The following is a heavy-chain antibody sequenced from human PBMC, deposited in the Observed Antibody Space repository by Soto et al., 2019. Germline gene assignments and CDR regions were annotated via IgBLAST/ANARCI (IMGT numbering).Heavy chain of an antibody. CDR2: ISYDGSNK. CDR1: GFTFSSYG. J-gene: IGHJ3*02. Sequence: QVQLVESGGGVVQPGRSLRLSCAASGFTFSSYGMHWVRQAPGEGLEWVAVISYDGSNKYYADSVKGRFTISRDNSKNTLYLQMNSLRAEDTAVYYCAKGDTYYDFWSGYYGGAFDIWGQGTMVTVSS. D-gene: IGHD3-3*01. V-gene: IGHV3-30*18. CDR3: AKGDTYYDFWSGYYGGAFDI.